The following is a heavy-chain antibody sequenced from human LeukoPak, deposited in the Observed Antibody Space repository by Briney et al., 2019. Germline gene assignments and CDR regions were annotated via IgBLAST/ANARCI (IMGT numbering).Heavy chain of an antibody. CDR1: GFIFSSYG. CDR3: ARDALAYCGGDCYSHFDY. J-gene: IGHJ4*02. V-gene: IGHV3-33*01. Sequence: PGRSLRLSCAASGFIFSSYGMHWVRQAPGKGLEWVAVIWYDGSNKYYADSVKGRFTISRDNSKNTLYLQMNSLRAEDTAVYYCARDALAYCGGDCYSHFDYWGQGTLVTVSS. CDR2: IWYDGSNK. D-gene: IGHD2-21*02.